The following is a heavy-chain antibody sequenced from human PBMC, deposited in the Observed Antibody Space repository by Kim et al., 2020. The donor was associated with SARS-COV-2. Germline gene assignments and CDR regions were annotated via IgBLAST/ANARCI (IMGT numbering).Heavy chain of an antibody. D-gene: IGHD3-22*01. Sequence: LKSRVTISVDTSKNQFSLKLSSVTAADTAVYYCARGGDYYDSSGYSHFDYWGQGTLVTVSS. CDR3: ARGGDYYDSSGYSHFDY. V-gene: IGHV4-59*09. J-gene: IGHJ4*02.